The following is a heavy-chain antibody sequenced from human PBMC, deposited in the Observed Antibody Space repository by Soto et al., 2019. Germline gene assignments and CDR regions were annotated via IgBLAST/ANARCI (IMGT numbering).Heavy chain of an antibody. J-gene: IGHJ4*02. V-gene: IGHV1-69*02. Sequence: GASVKVSCKASGDTFNSHSISWVRQAPGQGLEWMGRIIPIPILGIPNYAQKFQDRVTFTADKSTSTAYMEMNSLRSEDTAVYYSVIFGSGRDAGVSWGQGTPVTVSS. CDR3: VIFGSGRDAGVS. CDR2: IIPIPILGIP. CDR1: GDTFNSHS. D-gene: IGHD3-10*01.